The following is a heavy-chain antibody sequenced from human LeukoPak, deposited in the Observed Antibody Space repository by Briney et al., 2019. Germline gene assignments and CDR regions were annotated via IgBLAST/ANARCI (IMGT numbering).Heavy chain of an antibody. CDR3: ACAYGSGWYYYYGMDV. D-gene: IGHD6-19*01. CDR2: IYYSGST. V-gene: IGHV4-61*01. Sequence: SETLSLTCTVSGGSVSSGSYYWSWIRQPPGKGLEWIGYIYYSGSTNYNPSLKSRVTISVDTSKNQFSLKLSSVTAADTAVYYCACAYGSGWYYYYGMDVWGQGTTVTVSS. J-gene: IGHJ6*02. CDR1: GGSVSSGSYY.